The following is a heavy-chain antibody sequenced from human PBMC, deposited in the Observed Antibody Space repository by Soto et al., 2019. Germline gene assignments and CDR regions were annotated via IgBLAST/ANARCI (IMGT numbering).Heavy chain of an antibody. V-gene: IGHV3-48*02. CDR3: ARDLRLPDY. J-gene: IGHJ4*02. Sequence: EVQLVESGGGLVQPGGSLRLSCAASGFTFSTHSMDWVRQAPGKGLEWISFISSTGETKYYADSVKGRFTISRDNAKNSLYLKMESLRDEDTAVYYCARDLRLPDYWGQGTLVTVSS. CDR1: GFTFSTHS. CDR2: ISSTGETK. D-gene: IGHD4-17*01.